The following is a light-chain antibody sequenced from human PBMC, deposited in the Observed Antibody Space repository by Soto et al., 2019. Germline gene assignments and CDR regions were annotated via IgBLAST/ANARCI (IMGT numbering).Light chain of an antibody. CDR1: SSDVGSYGR. CDR3: SSYTSSTTVL. Sequence: QLVLTQSPSVSGSPGQSGTISCTGASSDVGSYGRVSWYQQTPGTAPKLIIYEVYKRPSGVPDRFSGSKSGNTASLTISGLQAEDEADYSCSSYTSSTTVLFGGGTQLTVL. V-gene: IGLV2-18*02. CDR2: EVY. J-gene: IGLJ2*01.